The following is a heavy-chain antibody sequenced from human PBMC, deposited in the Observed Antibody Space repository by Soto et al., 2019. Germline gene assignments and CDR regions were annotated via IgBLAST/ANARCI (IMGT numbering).Heavy chain of an antibody. D-gene: IGHD2-15*01. CDR1: GFTFSSYS. J-gene: IGHJ4*02. Sequence: GGSLRLSCAASGFTFSSYSMNWVRQAPGKGLEWVSSISSSSSNIYYADSVKGRFTISRDNAKNSLYLQMNSLRAEDTAVYYCASRDCSGGSCYSGYWGQGTLVTVSS. CDR3: ASRDCSGGSCYSGY. V-gene: IGHV3-21*01. CDR2: ISSSSSNI.